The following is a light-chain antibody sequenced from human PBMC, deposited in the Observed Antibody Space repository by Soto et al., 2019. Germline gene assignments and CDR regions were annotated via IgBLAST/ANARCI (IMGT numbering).Light chain of an antibody. V-gene: IGLV2-14*01. Sequence: QSALTQPASVSGSPGQSITISCTGTSSDVGGYEYVSWFQQHPGKAPKLMIYEVSNRPSGVSTRFSGSKSGNTASLTISGLQAEDEADYYCSSYTSSSTSVFGTGTKLTVL. CDR2: EVS. CDR1: SSDVGGYEY. CDR3: SSYTSSSTSV. J-gene: IGLJ1*01.